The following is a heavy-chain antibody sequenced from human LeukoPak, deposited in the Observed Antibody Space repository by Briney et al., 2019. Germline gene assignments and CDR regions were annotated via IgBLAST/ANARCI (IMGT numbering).Heavy chain of an antibody. J-gene: IGHJ4*02. V-gene: IGHV3-30*02. D-gene: IGHD1-26*01. Sequence: GGSLRLSCAASGFTFSSYGMHWVRQAPGKGLEWVAFIRYDGSHKYYADSVKGRFTISRDNSKNTLYLQMNSLRAEDTAVYYCAKGGVRGSYYFDYWGQGTLVTVSS. CDR1: GFTFSSYG. CDR2: IRYDGSHK. CDR3: AKGGVRGSYYFDY.